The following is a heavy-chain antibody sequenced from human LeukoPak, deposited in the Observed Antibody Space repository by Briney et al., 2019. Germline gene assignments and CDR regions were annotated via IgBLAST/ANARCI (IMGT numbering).Heavy chain of an antibody. CDR1: GGSISSYY. CDR2: IYYSGNT. J-gene: IGHJ4*02. D-gene: IGHD3-10*01. CDR3: ARGAYDSGSYQYFFDY. Sequence: SETLSLTCTVSGGSISSYYWSWIRQPPGKGLEWIGYIYYSGNTNYNPSLKSRVTISVDTSKHQFSLRLTSVTAADTAVYYCARGAYDSGSYQYFFDYWGQGTLVTVSS. V-gene: IGHV4-59*01.